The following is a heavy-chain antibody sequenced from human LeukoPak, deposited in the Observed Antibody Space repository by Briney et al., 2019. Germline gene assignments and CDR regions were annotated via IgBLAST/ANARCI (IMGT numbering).Heavy chain of an antibody. CDR2: IRSGGST. CDR1: GFTFSGYW. V-gene: IGHV3-53*01. D-gene: IGHD3-10*01. CDR3: AREGSGRTAYNDGLDV. Sequence: PGGSLKLSCVASGFTFSGYWMHWVRQAPGKGLEWVSVIRSGGSTVYADSVKGRFTISRDNSKNTLYLQLNSLRAEDTAVYYCAREGSGRTAYNDGLDVWGQGTMVTVSS. J-gene: IGHJ3*01.